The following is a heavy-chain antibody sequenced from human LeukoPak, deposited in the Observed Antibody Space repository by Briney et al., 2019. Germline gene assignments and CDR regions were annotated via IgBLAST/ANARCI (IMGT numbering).Heavy chain of an antibody. D-gene: IGHD4-11*01. Sequence: PSQTLSLTCTVSGGSISSGGYYWSWIRQHPGKGLEWIGYIYYSGSTYFNPSLKSRVTISVDTSKNQFSLKLSSVTAADTAVYYCAKACPVTTCFDYWGQGTLVTVSS. J-gene: IGHJ4*02. CDR3: AKACPVTTCFDY. CDR1: GGSISSGGYY. V-gene: IGHV4-31*03. CDR2: IYYSGST.